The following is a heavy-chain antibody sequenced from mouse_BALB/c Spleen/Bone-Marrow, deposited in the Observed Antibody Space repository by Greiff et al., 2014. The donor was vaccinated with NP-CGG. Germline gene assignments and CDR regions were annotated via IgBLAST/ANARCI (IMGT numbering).Heavy chain of an antibody. V-gene: IGHV3-2*02. CDR1: GYSITSDYA. D-gene: IGHD1-1*01. Sequence: EVKLMESGPGLVKPSQSLSLTCTVTGYSITSDYAWNWIRQFPGNKLEWMGYISYSGSTGYNPSLKSRISITRDTSKNQFFLQLNSVTTEDTATYYCARENYVSSPWFAYWGQGTLATVSA. J-gene: IGHJ3*01. CDR3: ARENYVSSPWFAY. CDR2: ISYSGST.